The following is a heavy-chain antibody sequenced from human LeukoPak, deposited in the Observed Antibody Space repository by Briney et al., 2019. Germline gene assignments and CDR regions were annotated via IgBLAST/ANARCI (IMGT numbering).Heavy chain of an antibody. CDR2: ISGSGGST. J-gene: IGHJ4*02. D-gene: IGHD3-22*01. CDR1: GFTFSSYA. CDR3: AKSISAYYYDSSGYSQGY. Sequence: PGGSLRLSCAASGFTFSSYAMSWVRQAPGKGLEWVSAISGSGGSTYYADSVKGRFTISRDNSKNTLCLQMNSLRAEDTAVYYCAKSISAYYYDSSGYSQGYWGQGTLVTVSS. V-gene: IGHV3-23*01.